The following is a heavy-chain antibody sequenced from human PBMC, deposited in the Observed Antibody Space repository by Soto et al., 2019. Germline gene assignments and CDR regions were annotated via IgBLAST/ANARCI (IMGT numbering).Heavy chain of an antibody. D-gene: IGHD3-22*01. CDR1: GGSISSYY. Sequence: PSETLSLTCTVSGGSISSYYWSWIRRPPGKGLEWIGYIYYSGSTNYNPSLKSRVTISVDTSKNQFSLKLSSVTAEDTAVYYCVRATYFSDSSGYTRCFDYWGQGTLVTVSS. CDR3: VRATYFSDSSGYTRCFDY. CDR2: IYYSGST. V-gene: IGHV4-59*01. J-gene: IGHJ4*02.